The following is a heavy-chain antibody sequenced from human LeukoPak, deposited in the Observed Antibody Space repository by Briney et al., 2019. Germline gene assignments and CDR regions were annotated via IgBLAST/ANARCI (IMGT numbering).Heavy chain of an antibody. CDR2: IHYSGST. CDR3: ARGYNRYAFDI. CDR1: GGAISSHF. Sequence: SETLSLTCTVSGGAISSHFWTWIWQPPGQGMEWNGYIHYSGSTNYNPSLKSRLTISIDTSKNHFSLKLSSVTAADTAVYYCARGYNRYAFDIWGQGTMVTVSS. J-gene: IGHJ3*02. V-gene: IGHV4-59*11. D-gene: IGHD3-10*01.